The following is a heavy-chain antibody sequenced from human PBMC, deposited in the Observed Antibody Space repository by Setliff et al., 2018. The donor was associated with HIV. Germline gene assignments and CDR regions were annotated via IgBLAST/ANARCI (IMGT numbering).Heavy chain of an antibody. D-gene: IGHD1-26*01. CDR3: ARASGSGTYYYSYYYMDV. CDR2: IIPVFDTA. J-gene: IGHJ6*03. CDR1: GGTFSSYA. Sequence: SVKVSCKASGGTFSSYAISWVRQAPGQGLEWMGGIIPVFDTANYAQKFQGRVTITADESTSTAYMELSSLRSEDTAVYYCARASGSGTYYYSYYYMDVWGKGTTVTVSS. V-gene: IGHV1-69*13.